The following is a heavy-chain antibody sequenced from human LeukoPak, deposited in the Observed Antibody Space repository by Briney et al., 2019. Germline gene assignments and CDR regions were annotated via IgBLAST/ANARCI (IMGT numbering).Heavy chain of an antibody. Sequence: SETLSLTCAVYGGSFSGYYWSWIRQPPGKGLEWIGEINHSGSTNYNPSLKSRVTISVDTSKNQFSLKLSSVTAADTAVYYCARGQFGYDKDFDYWGQGTLVTVSS. CDR1: GGSFSGYY. D-gene: IGHD3-22*01. CDR3: ARGQFGYDKDFDY. J-gene: IGHJ4*02. V-gene: IGHV4-34*01. CDR2: INHSGST.